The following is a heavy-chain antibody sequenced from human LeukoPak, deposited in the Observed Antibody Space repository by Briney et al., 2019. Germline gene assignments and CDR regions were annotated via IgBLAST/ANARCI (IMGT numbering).Heavy chain of an antibody. Sequence: GGSLRLSCAASGFTFSSYWMHWVRQAPGKGLVWVSRINSDGSSTSYADSVKGRFTISRDNAKNSLYLQMNSLRAEDTAVYYCARASSGWYWRDAFDIWGQGTMVTVSS. D-gene: IGHD6-19*01. CDR1: GFTFSSYW. J-gene: IGHJ3*02. CDR3: ARASSGWYWRDAFDI. V-gene: IGHV3-74*01. CDR2: INSDGSST.